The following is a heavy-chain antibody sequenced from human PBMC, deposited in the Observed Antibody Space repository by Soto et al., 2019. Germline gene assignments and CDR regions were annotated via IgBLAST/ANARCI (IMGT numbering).Heavy chain of an antibody. V-gene: IGHV4-59*08. CDR3: ARLKTAKGDYFDY. CDR2: IYYSGST. D-gene: IGHD6-25*01. CDR1: GIFISSYY. J-gene: IGHJ4*02. Sequence: SETLYLTCTVSGIFISSYYCRDIWQPRGKGLEWIGYIYYSGSTNYSPSLKSRVTISVDTSKNQFSLKLSSVTAADTAVYYCARLKTAKGDYFDYWGQGTLVTVSS.